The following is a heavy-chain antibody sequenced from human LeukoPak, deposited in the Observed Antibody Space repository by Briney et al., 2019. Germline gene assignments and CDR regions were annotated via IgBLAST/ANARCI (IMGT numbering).Heavy chain of an antibody. D-gene: IGHD6-6*01. Sequence: GASLKISCQGSGYSFTTYWIGWVRQMPGKGLEWMGIIYPGDSDTRYSPSFQGQVTISADKSISTAYLQWSSLKASDTAMYYCAKVGYSSSSDYWGQGTLVTVSS. J-gene: IGHJ4*02. V-gene: IGHV5-51*01. CDR1: GYSFTTYW. CDR3: AKVGYSSSSDY. CDR2: IYPGDSDT.